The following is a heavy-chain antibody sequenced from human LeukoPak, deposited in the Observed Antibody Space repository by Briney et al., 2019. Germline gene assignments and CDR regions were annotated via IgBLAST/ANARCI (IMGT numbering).Heavy chain of an antibody. CDR3: ARDRSYHDSSGYSWKLES. V-gene: IGHV3-53*01. D-gene: IGHD3-22*01. J-gene: IGHJ4*02. Sequence: GGSLRLSCEASGFSVSNNYMSWVRQAPGKGLEWVSVIYSAGSSLYAESVRGRFTISRDYSTNTLSLQMNSLRAEDTAVYYCARDRSYHDSSGYSWKLESWGQGILVTVSS. CDR2: IYSAGSS. CDR1: GFSVSNNY.